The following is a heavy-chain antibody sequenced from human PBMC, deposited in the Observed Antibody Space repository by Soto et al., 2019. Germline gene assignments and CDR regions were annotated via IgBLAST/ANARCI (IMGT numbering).Heavy chain of an antibody. V-gene: IGHV5-51*01. J-gene: IGHJ4*02. CDR2: IYPGDSDT. Sequence: GSLKISCTGSGYSFTTYWIAWVRQMPGKGLEWMGIIYPGDSDTRYSPSFQGQVTISADKSISTAYLQWSSLKAADTAVYYCRAYNYDSGLDYWGQGTLVTVSS. CDR3: RAYNYDSGLDY. D-gene: IGHD3-22*01. CDR1: GYSFTTYW.